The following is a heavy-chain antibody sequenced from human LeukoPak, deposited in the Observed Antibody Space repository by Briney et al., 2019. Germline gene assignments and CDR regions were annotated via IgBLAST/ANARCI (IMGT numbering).Heavy chain of an antibody. CDR3: ARTRGMSY. CDR1: GGSLSGYY. J-gene: IGHJ4*02. D-gene: IGHD3-16*01. Sequence: KPSETLSPTRAVYGGSLSGYYWSWIRQPPRKGLEWIGEINHSGSTNYNPSLKSRVTISVDTSKNQFSLKLSSVTAADTAVYYCARTRGMSYWGQGTLVTVSS. CDR2: INHSGST. V-gene: IGHV4-34*01.